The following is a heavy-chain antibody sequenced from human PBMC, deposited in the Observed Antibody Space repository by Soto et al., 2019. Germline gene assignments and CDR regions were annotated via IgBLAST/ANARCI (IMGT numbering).Heavy chain of an antibody. V-gene: IGHV1-18*01. CDR2: ISAYNGNT. CDR3: ARDVHTYYDILTDSGDYYYGMDV. Sequence: QVQLVQSGAEVKKPGASVKVSCKASGYTFTSYGISWVRQAPGQGLEWMGWISAYNGNTNYAQKLQGRVTRTTDTFTSSAYMEMRSLRSDETGVYYCARDVHTYYDILTDSGDYYYGMDVWGQGTTVTVSS. D-gene: IGHD3-9*01. J-gene: IGHJ6*02. CDR1: GYTFTSYG.